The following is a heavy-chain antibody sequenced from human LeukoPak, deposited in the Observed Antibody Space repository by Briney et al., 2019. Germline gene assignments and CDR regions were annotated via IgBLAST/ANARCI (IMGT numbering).Heavy chain of an antibody. J-gene: IGHJ4*02. D-gene: IGHD3-10*01. CDR2: IYYSGST. CDR1: GGSISSGSYY. V-gene: IGHV4-31*03. CDR3: ARNYGSGSYREGFDY. Sequence: PSQTLSLTCTVSGGSISSGSYYGSWIRQHPGKGLEWIVYIYYSGSTYYNPSLKSRVTISVYTAKKQFSLKLSSVTAADTAVYYCARNYGSGSYREGFDYWGQGTLVTVSS.